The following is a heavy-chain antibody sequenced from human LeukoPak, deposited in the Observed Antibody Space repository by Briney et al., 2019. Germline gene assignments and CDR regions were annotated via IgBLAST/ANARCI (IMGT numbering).Heavy chain of an antibody. CDR3: ANCRGRYYRPSFDY. D-gene: IGHD1-26*01. V-gene: IGHV3-23*01. CDR2: ISGSGGST. J-gene: IGHJ4*02. Sequence: GGSLRLSCAASGFTFSSYVMSWVRQAPGKGLEWVSAISGSGGSTYYADSVKGRFTISRDNSKNTLYLQMNSLRAEDTAVYYCANCRGRYYRPSFDYWGQGTLVTVSS. CDR1: GFTFSSYV.